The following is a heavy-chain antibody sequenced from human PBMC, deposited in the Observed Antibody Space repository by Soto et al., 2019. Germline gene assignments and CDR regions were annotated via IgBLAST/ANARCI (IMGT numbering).Heavy chain of an antibody. J-gene: IGHJ6*02. CDR1: GYTFSGYY. CDR3: ARSLTEGYCTITGCYTRPLYGMDV. D-gene: IGHD2-2*02. Sequence: SVKVSCKASGYTFSGYYIHWLRQAPGQGLEWMGWINPNSGGTNYAQKFQGRVTVTRDTPTSTAYMELSRLTSDDTAVYYCARSLTEGYCTITGCYTRPLYGMDVWGQGTMVTVSS. V-gene: IGHV1-2*02. CDR2: INPNSGGT.